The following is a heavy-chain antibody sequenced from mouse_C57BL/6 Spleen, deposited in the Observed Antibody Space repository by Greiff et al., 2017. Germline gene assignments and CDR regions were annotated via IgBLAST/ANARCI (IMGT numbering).Heavy chain of an antibody. Sequence: EVQLQQSGPGLVKPSQSLSLTCSVTGYSITSGYYWNWIRQFPGNNLEWMGYISYDGSNNYNPSLKNRISITRDTSKNQFFLKLNSVTTEDTATYYGASLYGNYFFDDWGQGTTRTVSS. V-gene: IGHV3-6*01. CDR2: ISYDGSN. J-gene: IGHJ2*01. D-gene: IGHD2-1*01. CDR3: ASLYGNYFFDD. CDR1: GYSITSGYY.